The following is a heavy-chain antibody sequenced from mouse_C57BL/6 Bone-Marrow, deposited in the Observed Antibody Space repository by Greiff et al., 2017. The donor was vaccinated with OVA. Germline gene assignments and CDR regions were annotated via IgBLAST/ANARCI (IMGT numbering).Heavy chain of an antibody. V-gene: IGHV5-12*01. Sequence: EVKLVESGGGLVQPGGSLKLSCAASGFTFSDYYMYWVRQTPEKRLEWVAYISNGGGSTYYPDTVKGRFTISRDNAKNTLYLQMSRLKSEDTAMYYCAMMVTWFAYWGQGTLVTVSA. J-gene: IGHJ3*01. CDR2: ISNGGGST. CDR3: AMMVTWFAY. CDR1: GFTFSDYY. D-gene: IGHD2-3*01.